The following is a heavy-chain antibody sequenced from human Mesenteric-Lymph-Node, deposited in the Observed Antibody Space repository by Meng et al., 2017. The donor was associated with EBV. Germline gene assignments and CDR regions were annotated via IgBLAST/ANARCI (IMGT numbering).Heavy chain of an antibody. D-gene: IGHD6-25*01. J-gene: IGHJ4*02. CDR1: GFTFSKAW. Sequence: VQLVGSGGGFVKPGGSLRLSCAASGFTFSKAWVIWVRQAAGKGLEWVGRIKSRTDGGTTDYAAPVKGRFTISRDDAKTTVSLQMTSLKTEDTAVYFCVTTGSWRLTTDFWGQGTLVTVSS. CDR2: IKSRTDGGTT. CDR3: VTTGSWRLTTDF. V-gene: IGHV3-15*01.